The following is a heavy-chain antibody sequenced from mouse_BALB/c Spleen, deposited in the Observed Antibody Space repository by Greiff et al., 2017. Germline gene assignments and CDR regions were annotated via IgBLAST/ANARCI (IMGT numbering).Heavy chain of an antibody. D-gene: IGHD1-3*01. V-gene: IGHV1S81*02. Sequence: QVQLQQPGAELVKPGASVKLSCKASGYTFTSYWMHWVKQRPGQGLEWIGEINPSNGRTNYNEKFKSKATLTVDKSSSTAYMQLSSLTSEDSAVYYCARRGVGARYAIDCWGQGTSVTVSS. CDR1: GYTFTSYW. J-gene: IGHJ4*01. CDR2: INPSNGRT. CDR3: ARRGVGARYAIDC.